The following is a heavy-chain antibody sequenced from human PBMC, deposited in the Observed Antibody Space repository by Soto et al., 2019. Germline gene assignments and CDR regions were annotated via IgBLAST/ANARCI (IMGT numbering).Heavy chain of an antibody. CDR2: IIPIFGTA. V-gene: IGHV1-69*13. D-gene: IGHD3-10*01. CDR1: GGTFSSYA. CDR3: ARDRSLEEFDAFDI. J-gene: IGHJ3*02. Sequence: SVKVYCKASGGTFSSYAISWVRQAPGQGLEWMGGIIPIFGTANYAQKFQGRVTITADESTSTAYMELSSLRSEDTAVYYCARDRSLEEFDAFDIWGQGTMVTVSS.